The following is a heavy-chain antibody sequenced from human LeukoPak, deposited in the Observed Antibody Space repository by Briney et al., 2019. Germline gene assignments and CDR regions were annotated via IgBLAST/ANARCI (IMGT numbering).Heavy chain of an antibody. CDR2: INPDGSRK. Sequence: GGSLRLSCAASGFTFSSHWMNWVRQAPGKGLEWVANINPDGSRKLNVDSVKDRFTISRDNAQSSLFLQMNSLRAEDTAVYYCAGWGSCSGVICNVWGQGTLDTVSA. CDR3: AGWGSCSGVICNV. D-gene: IGHD2-15*01. V-gene: IGHV3-7*02. J-gene: IGHJ4*02. CDR1: GFTFSSHW.